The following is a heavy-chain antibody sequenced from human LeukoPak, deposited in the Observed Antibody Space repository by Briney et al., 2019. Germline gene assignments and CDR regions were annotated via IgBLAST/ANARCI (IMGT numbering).Heavy chain of an antibody. CDR3: AKGRWLSAFRHYFDY. D-gene: IGHD5-24*01. CDR1: GFTFSSYD. J-gene: IGHJ4*02. CDR2: ISGSGSST. Sequence: PGGSLRLSCAASGFTFSSYDMSWVRQAPGKGLEWVSGISGSGSSTYYADSVKGRFTISRDNSKSTLYLQMNSLRAEDTAVYYCAKGRWLSAFRHYFDYWGQGTLVTVSS. V-gene: IGHV3-23*01.